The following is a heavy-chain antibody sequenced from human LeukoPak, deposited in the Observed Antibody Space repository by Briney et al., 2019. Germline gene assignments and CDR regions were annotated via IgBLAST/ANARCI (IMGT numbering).Heavy chain of an antibody. CDR1: GYTFTSYG. J-gene: IGHJ4*02. V-gene: IGHV1-18*01. CDR3: ARDLYFRDLPYSSSGFDY. CDR2: ISAYNGNT. Sequence: ASVKVSCKASGYTFTSYGISWVRQAPGQGLEWMGWISAYNGNTNYAQKLQGRVTMTTDTSTSTAYMELRSLRSDDTAVYYCARDLYFRDLPYSSSGFDYWGQGTLVTVSS. D-gene: IGHD6-6*01.